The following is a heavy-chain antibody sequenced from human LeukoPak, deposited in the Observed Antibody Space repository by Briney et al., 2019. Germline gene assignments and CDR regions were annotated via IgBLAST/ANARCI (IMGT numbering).Heavy chain of an antibody. CDR3: AKHVAQYYFDY. J-gene: IGHJ4*02. Sequence: PGGSLRLSCAASGFTFSDGWMNWVRQAPGKGLEWVGRIKSKTDGGTTDYAAPVKGRFTISRDNSKNTLYLQMNSLRAEDTAVYYCAKHVAQYYFDYWGQGTLVTVSS. V-gene: IGHV3-15*01. CDR1: GFTFSDGW. CDR2: IKSKTDGGTT. D-gene: IGHD2-21*01.